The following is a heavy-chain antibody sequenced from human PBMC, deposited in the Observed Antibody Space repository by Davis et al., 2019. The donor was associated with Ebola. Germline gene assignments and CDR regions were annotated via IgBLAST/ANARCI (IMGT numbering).Heavy chain of an antibody. CDR2: INPNSGGT. CDR1: GYTFTGYY. J-gene: IGHJ4*02. D-gene: IGHD6-13*01. CDR3: ARDKAAALYYFDY. V-gene: IGHV1-2*02. Sequence: ASVKVSCKASGYTFTGYYMHWVRQAPGQGLEWMGWINPNSGGTNYAQKFQGRVTMTRDTSISTAYMELSRLRSDDTAVYYCARDKAAALYYFDYWGQGTLVTVSS.